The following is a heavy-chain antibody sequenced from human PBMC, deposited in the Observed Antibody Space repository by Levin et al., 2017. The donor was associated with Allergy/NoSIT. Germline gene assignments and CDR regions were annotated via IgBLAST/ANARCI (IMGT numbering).Heavy chain of an antibody. J-gene: IGHJ6*02. V-gene: IGHV3-11*01. CDR3: AREEMGIQLWFNGLDV. CDR1: GFNFSDYY. Sequence: KPGGSLRLSCAASGFNFSDYYMNWVRQAPGKGLEWVSLISSTGSVIFHADSVTGRFTISRDNANNVLYLQMNSLRPEDTAVYYCAREEMGIQLWFNGLDVWGQGTTVTVSS. CDR2: ISSTGSVI. D-gene: IGHD5-18*01.